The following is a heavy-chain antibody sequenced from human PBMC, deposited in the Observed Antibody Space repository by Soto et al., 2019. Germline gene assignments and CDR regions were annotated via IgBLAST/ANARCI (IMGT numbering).Heavy chain of an antibody. CDR1: GFTFSTYW. CDR3: ARREYDSVTGYSLDY. V-gene: IGHV3-74*01. Sequence: QPGGSLRLSCAASGFTFSTYWMHWVRQAQGKGLVWVAHINSDGISTIYADSVKGRFTISRDNAKNTLNLQMNSLRVEDTAVYFCARREYDSVTGYSLDYWGQGTLVTVSS. J-gene: IGHJ4*02. CDR2: INSDGIST. D-gene: IGHD3-9*01.